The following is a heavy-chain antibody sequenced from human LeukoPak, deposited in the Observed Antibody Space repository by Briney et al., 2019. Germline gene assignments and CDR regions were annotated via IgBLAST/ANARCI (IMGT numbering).Heavy chain of an antibody. CDR3: ARKKAPYSSSWYGFDY. Sequence: GESLKISCKGSGYSFTSYWIGWVRQMPGKGLEWVGIIYPGDSDTRYSPSFQGQVTISADKSISTAYLQWSSLKASDTAMYYCARKKAPYSSSWYGFDYWGQGTLVTVPS. J-gene: IGHJ4*02. D-gene: IGHD6-13*01. CDR1: GYSFTSYW. V-gene: IGHV5-51*01. CDR2: IYPGDSDT.